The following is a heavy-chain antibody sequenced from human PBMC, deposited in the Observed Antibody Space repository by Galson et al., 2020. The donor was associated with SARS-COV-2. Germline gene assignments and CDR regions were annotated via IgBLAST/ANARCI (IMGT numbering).Heavy chain of an antibody. V-gene: IGHV3-33*01. CDR1: GFTFKSHA. D-gene: IGHD6-19*01. J-gene: IGHJ4*02. CDR2: IFYDGSDK. Sequence: GESPKIPCAASGFTFKSHAMHWVRQAPGKGLEWVAQIFYDGSDKYYVDSVKGRFTISRDDSENTVYLQMNNLRADDSAVYFCARDGQSSSGWAFDYWGQGTLVTVSS. CDR3: ARDGQSSSGWAFDY.